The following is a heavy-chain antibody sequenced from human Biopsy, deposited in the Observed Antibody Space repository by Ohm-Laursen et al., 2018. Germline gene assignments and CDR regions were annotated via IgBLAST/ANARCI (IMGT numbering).Heavy chain of an antibody. Sequence: SDTLSLTCTVPGGSFTGHYWTWIRQPTGKGLEWIGHISHTGYTSYKSSLKSRVTISLDTSRKHFSLRLTSLAAADTAVYYCARGSNEYGGLYFPHWGQGTLVTVSS. CDR3: ARGSNEYGGLYFPH. CDR2: ISHTGYT. V-gene: IGHV4-59*11. J-gene: IGHJ1*01. CDR1: GGSFTGHY. D-gene: IGHD4-23*01.